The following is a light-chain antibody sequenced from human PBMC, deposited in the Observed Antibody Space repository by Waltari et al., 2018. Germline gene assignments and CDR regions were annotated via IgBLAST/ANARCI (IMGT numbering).Light chain of an antibody. CDR3: SSFTSSSTWV. CDR1: TSDLGGYNY. V-gene: IGLV2-14*01. CDR2: DVS. J-gene: IGLJ3*02. Sequence: QSALTQPTSVSGSPGQSITISCTGTTSDLGGYNYVSWYQQHPGKAPKLMIYDVSSRPSGVSNRFSGSKSGNTASLIISGIQAADEADYYCSSFTSSSTWVFGRRTKLTVL.